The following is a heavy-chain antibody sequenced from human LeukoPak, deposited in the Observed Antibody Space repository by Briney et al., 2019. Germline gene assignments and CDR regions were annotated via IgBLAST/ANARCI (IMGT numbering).Heavy chain of an antibody. CDR2: ISSSSSYI. J-gene: IGHJ6*02. Sequence: PGGSPRLSCAASGFTFSSYSMNWVRQAPGKGLEWVSSISSSSSYIYYADSVKGRFTISRDNAKNSLYLQMNSLRAEDTAVYYCALVPGVVVVAATRFENGMDVWGQGTTVTVSS. CDR3: ALVPGVVVVAATRFENGMDV. V-gene: IGHV3-21*01. CDR1: GFTFSSYS. D-gene: IGHD2-15*01.